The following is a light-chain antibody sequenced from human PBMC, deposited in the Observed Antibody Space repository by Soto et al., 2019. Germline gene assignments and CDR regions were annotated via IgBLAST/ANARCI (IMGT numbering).Light chain of an antibody. CDR3: QQYYDRQWT. CDR1: QSVLNRSNKKNY. V-gene: IGKV4-1*01. J-gene: IGKJ1*01. CDR2: WAS. Sequence: DIVMTQSPDSLAVSLGERATINCKSSQSVLNRSNKKNYLAWYQQKSGQPPKLLIYWASTRESGVPDRFSGSGLGTDAKLTISSLQAEDLAVYYCQQYYDRQWTCGQGTKVEIK.